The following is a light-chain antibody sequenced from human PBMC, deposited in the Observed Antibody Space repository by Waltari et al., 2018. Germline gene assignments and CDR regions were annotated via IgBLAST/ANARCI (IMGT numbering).Light chain of an antibody. Sequence: EIVLTQSPATLSLSPGERATLSCRASQSISTYLGWYQQKPGQAPRLLIYDASKRATDIPARFSGSGSGTDFTLAISSQEPEDFAVYYCQHRANWPLTFGGGTKVEIK. J-gene: IGKJ4*01. CDR1: QSISTY. CDR2: DAS. V-gene: IGKV3-11*01. CDR3: QHRANWPLT.